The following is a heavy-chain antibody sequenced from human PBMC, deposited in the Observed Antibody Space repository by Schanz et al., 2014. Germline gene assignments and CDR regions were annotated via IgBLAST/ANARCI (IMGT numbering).Heavy chain of an antibody. Sequence: QVQLQESGPGLVKPSGTLSLTCTVSGGSISSNNWWTWVRQPPGKGLEWIGEIYQSGKTTYDPSLKRRLTVSRDKSSNQCSLRLTSVTAADTAVYFCAGRPVRARSGGLDSWGQGTLVTVSS. V-gene: IGHV4-4*02. CDR3: AGRPVRARSGGLDS. D-gene: IGHD6-19*01. J-gene: IGHJ4*02. CDR2: IYQSGKT. CDR1: GGSISSNNW.